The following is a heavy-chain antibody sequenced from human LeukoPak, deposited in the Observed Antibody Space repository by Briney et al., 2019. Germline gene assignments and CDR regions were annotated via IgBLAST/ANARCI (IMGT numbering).Heavy chain of an antibody. J-gene: IGHJ4*02. D-gene: IGHD2-2*01. CDR3: ERSLSSAVDNY. V-gene: IGHV3-7*01. Sequence: PGGSLRLSCAASGFTFSNYWMHWVRQAPGKGLEWVANMNVDGSEKYYVDSVKGRFTISRDNAKNTVYLQLDSLRADDTAIYYCERSLSSAVDNYWGQGTLVTVSS. CDR2: MNVDGSEK. CDR1: GFTFSNYW.